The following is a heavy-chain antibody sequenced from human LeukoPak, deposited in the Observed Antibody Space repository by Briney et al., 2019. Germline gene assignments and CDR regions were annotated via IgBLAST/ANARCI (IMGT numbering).Heavy chain of an antibody. CDR3: AKGSAYSDYYYYGMDV. CDR2: IPYDGSNT. Sequence: GGSLRLSCAASGFSFSNFGMHWVRQAPGKGLEWVSVIPYDGSNTYYADSVKGRFTISRDNSQNTLFLQMISLRTEDTAVYYCAKGSAYSDYYYYGMDVWGQGTTVTVSS. CDR1: GFSFSNFG. J-gene: IGHJ6*02. D-gene: IGHD4-11*01. V-gene: IGHV3-30*18.